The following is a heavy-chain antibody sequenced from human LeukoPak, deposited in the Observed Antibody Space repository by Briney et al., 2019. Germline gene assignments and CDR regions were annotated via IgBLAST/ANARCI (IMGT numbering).Heavy chain of an antibody. V-gene: IGHV1-2*02. CDR3: TRGRGIAVPGPLFGY. CDR1: GCTFTDYY. D-gene: IGHD6-19*01. CDR2: INPNSGGT. J-gene: IGHJ4*02. Sequence: ASVKVSCKASGCTFTDYYMHWVRQAPGQGLEWMGWINPNSGGTNYVQKFQGRVTMTRDTSISTVYMEVNSLRSDDTAVYYCTRGRGIAVPGPLFGYWGQGTLVTVSS.